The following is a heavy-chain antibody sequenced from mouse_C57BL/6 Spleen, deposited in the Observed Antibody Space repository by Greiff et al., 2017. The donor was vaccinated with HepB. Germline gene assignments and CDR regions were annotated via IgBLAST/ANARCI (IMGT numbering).Heavy chain of an antibody. CDR3: ARTLYYGNYDFDS. D-gene: IGHD2-1*01. CDR2: ISSGSSTI. V-gene: IGHV5-17*01. Sequence: EVQLQQSGGGLVKPGGSLKLSCAASGFTFSDYGMHWVRQAPEKGLEWVAYISSGSSTIYYADTVKGRFTISRDNAKNTLFLQMTSLRSEDTAMYYCARTLYYGNYDFDSWGQGTTLTVSS. J-gene: IGHJ2*01. CDR1: GFTFSDYG.